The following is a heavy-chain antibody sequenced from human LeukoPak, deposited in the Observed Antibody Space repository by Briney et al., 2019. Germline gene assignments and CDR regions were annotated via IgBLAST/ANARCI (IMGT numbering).Heavy chain of an antibody. J-gene: IGHJ4*02. CDR3: ARAMGPDRPFNY. CDR2: IYHSGST. CDR1: GYSISSGYY. Sequence: ASETLSLTCTVSGYSISSGYYWGWIRQSPGKGLEWIGSIYHSGSTYYNPSLKSRVTISVDTSKNQFSLKLSSVTAADTAVYYCARAMGPDRPFNYWGQGTLVTVSS. V-gene: IGHV4-38-2*02. D-gene: IGHD1-14*01.